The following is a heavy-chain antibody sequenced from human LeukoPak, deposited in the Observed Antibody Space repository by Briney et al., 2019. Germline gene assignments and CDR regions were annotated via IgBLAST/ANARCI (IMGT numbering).Heavy chain of an antibody. V-gene: IGHV3-20*04. Sequence: GRSLRLSCAASGFTFDDYGMSWVRQAPGKGLEWVSDINWNGGSTGYADSVKGRFTISRDNAKNSLYLQMNSLRAEDTALYYCARDFPSYGMDVWGQGTTVTASS. CDR3: ARDFPSYGMDV. J-gene: IGHJ6*02. CDR1: GFTFDDYG. CDR2: INWNGGST.